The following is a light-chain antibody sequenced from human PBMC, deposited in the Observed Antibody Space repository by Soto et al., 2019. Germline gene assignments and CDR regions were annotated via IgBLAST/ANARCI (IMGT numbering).Light chain of an antibody. Sequence: QSVLTQSPSASASLGASVKLTCTLSSGHSSYAIAWHQQQPEKGPRYLMKLNRDGSHSKGDGIPDRFSGSSSGAERYLTISSLQSEDEADYYWQTWGSGIVVFGGGTKLTVL. CDR3: QTWGSGIVV. J-gene: IGLJ2*01. V-gene: IGLV4-69*01. CDR1: SGHSSYA. CDR2: LNRDGSH.